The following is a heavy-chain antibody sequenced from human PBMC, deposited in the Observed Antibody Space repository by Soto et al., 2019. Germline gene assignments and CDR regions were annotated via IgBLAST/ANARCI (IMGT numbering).Heavy chain of an antibody. CDR2: INPNSGGT. D-gene: IGHD4-17*01. J-gene: IGHJ1*01. V-gene: IGHV1-2*04. Sequence: QVQLVQSGAEVKKPGASVKVSCKASGYTFTGYYMHWVRQAPGQGLEWMGWINPNSGGTNYAQKFQGWVTMTRDTSISTAYMELSRLRSDDTAVYYCARSNDYGVHAEYFQHWGQGTLVTVSS. CDR1: GYTFTGYY. CDR3: ARSNDYGVHAEYFQH.